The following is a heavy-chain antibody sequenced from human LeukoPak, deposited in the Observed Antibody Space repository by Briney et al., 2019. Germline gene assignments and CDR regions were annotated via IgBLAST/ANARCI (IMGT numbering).Heavy chain of an antibody. CDR1: GGSFSGYY. Sequence: PSETLSLTCAVYGGSFSGYYWSWIRQPPGKGLEWIGEINHSGSTNYNPSLKSRVTISVDTSKNQFSLKLSSVTAADTAVYYRARGLRNVVIFRYYFDYWGPGNPGHRLL. CDR3: ARGLRNVVIFRYYFDY. V-gene: IGHV4-34*01. J-gene: IGHJ4*02. D-gene: IGHD3-22*01. CDR2: INHSGST.